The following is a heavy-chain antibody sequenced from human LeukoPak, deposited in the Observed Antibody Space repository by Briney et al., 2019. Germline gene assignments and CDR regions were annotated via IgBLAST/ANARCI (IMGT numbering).Heavy chain of an antibody. V-gene: IGHV1-69*05. CDR2: IIPIFGTA. D-gene: IGHD3-3*01. CDR3: ARVSDFWSGYLDY. J-gene: IGHJ4*02. Sequence: SVKVSCKASGGTFSSYAVSWVRQAPGQGLEWMGGIIPIFGTANYAQKFQGRVTITTDESTSTAYMELSSLRSEDTAVYYCARVSDFWSGYLDYWGQGTLVTVSS. CDR1: GGTFSSYA.